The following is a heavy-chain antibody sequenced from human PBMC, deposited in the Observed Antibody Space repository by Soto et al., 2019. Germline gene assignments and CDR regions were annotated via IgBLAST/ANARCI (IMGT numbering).Heavy chain of an antibody. D-gene: IGHD3-10*01. J-gene: IGHJ3*02. CDR3: AKDPSDGGAFDI. CDR2: ISGSGGST. V-gene: IGHV3-23*01. Sequence: EVQLLESGGGLVQPGGSLRLSCVASGFTFSSYAMSWVRQAPGKGLEWVSAISGSGGSTYYADSVKGRFTISRDNSKNTLYLQMNSLRAEDTAVYYCAKDPSDGGAFDIWGQGTMVTVSS. CDR1: GFTFSSYA.